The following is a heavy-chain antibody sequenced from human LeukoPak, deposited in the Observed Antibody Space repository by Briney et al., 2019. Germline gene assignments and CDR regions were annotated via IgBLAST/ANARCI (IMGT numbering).Heavy chain of an antibody. CDR3: ARGAVYYDYVWGSYRPYLYFGY. Sequence: SETLSLTCAVYGGSFSGYYWSWIRQPPGKGLEWIGEINHSGSTNYNPSLKSRVTISVDTSKNQFSLKLSSVTAADTAVYYCARGAVYYDYVWGSYRPYLYFGYWGQGTLVTVSS. CDR2: INHSGST. D-gene: IGHD3-16*02. CDR1: GGSFSGYY. V-gene: IGHV4-34*01. J-gene: IGHJ4*02.